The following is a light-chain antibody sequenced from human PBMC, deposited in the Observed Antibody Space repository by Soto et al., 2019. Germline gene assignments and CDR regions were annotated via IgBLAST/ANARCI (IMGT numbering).Light chain of an antibody. V-gene: IGKV1-5*01. CDR2: DAS. J-gene: IGKJ2*01. CDR1: QSVSRR. CDR3: HTYNSYSLHT. Sequence: DIQMTQSPSTLSASVGDRITITCRASQSVSRRLASFQQKPGKAPKLLIYDASSLESGVPSRFSGRGSGTEFTLTISSLQPDDCATYYCHTYNSYSLHTFGQGTKLEIK.